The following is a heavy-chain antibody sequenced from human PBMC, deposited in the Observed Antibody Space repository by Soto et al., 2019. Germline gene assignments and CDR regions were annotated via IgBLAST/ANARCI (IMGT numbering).Heavy chain of an antibody. CDR3: ARQGFYWSGSHYYYSYGMDV. CDR2: IDPSDSYT. V-gene: IGHV5-10-1*01. D-gene: IGHD3-3*01. CDR1: GYSLTSYW. J-gene: IGHJ6*02. Sequence: PGESLQISCKGSGYSLTSYWISCVRQMPGKGLEWMGRIDPSDSYTNYSPSFQGHVTISADKSISTAYLQWSSLKASDTAMYYCARQGFYWSGSHYYYSYGMDVWGQGTTVTVSS.